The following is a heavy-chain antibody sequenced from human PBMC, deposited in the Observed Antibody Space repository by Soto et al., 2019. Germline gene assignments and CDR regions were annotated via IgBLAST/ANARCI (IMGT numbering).Heavy chain of an antibody. Sequence: LGGSVRLSCAASGFTFSMSAMTWVRQAPGKGLEWVSTTGLNGRTTYYADSVKGRFTVSRDNSKNTLDLHMSSLRAEDTAVYYCATVHSTSRSFDYWGQGTLVTV. CDR3: ATVHSTSRSFDY. J-gene: IGHJ4*02. CDR2: TGLNGRTT. D-gene: IGHD6-6*01. V-gene: IGHV3-23*01. CDR1: GFTFSMSA.